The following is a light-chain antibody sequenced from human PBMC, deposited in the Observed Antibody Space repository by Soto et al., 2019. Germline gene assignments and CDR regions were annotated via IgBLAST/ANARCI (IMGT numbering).Light chain of an antibody. J-gene: IGKJ4*01. Sequence: DIQMTQSPSTLSASVGDRVTITCRASQSISSGVAWYQQKPDKAPKFLIYAASSLESGVPSRFSGRGSATEFTHTISSLQPDDFATYYCQQYNSYPLTFGGGTKVDIK. V-gene: IGKV1-5*01. CDR3: QQYNSYPLT. CDR2: AAS. CDR1: QSISSG.